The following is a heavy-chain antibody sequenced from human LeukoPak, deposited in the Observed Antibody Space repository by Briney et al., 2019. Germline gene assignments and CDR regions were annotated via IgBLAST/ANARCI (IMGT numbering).Heavy chain of an antibody. Sequence: SETLSLTCTVSGGSISRYYWNWIRQPPGKGLEWIGYISYSGSSNYNPSLKSRVTISVDTSKNQFSLKLSSVTAADTAVYYCASHSIAAANWGQGTLVTASS. CDR1: GGSISRYY. V-gene: IGHV4-59*01. CDR3: ASHSIAAAN. CDR2: ISYSGSS. J-gene: IGHJ4*02. D-gene: IGHD6-13*01.